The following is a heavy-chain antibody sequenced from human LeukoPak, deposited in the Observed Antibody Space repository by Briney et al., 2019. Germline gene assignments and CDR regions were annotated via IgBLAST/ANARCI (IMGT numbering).Heavy chain of an antibody. CDR3: ANTPRVAIGKTYYYGMDV. Sequence: GESLRLSCAASGFTFSSYGMHWVRQAPGKGLEWVAVISYDGSNKYYADSVKGRFTISRDNSKNTLYLQMNSLRAEDTAGYYCANTPRVAIGKTYYYGMDVWGQGTTVTVSS. D-gene: IGHD5-12*01. J-gene: IGHJ6*02. CDR2: ISYDGSNK. V-gene: IGHV3-30*18. CDR1: GFTFSSYG.